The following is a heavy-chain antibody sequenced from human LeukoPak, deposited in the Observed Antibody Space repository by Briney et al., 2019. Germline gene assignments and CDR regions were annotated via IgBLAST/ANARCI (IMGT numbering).Heavy chain of an antibody. V-gene: IGHV4-59*13. CDR1: GGSISSYY. CDR2: IYYSGST. Sequence: SETLSITCTVSGGSISSYYWSWIRQPPGKGLEWIGYIYYSGSTNYNPSLKSRVTISVDTSKNQFSLKLSSVTAADTAVYYCARDYGETVTTGYFDYWGQGTLVTVSS. CDR3: ARDYGETVTTGYFDY. J-gene: IGHJ4*02. D-gene: IGHD4-17*01.